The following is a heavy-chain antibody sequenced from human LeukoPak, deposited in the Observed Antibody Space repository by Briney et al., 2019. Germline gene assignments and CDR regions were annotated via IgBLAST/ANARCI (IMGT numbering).Heavy chain of an antibody. J-gene: IGHJ4*02. CDR2: IYYSGST. CDR3: ARGSFVDTAMAD. CDR1: GGSISSGDYY. V-gene: IGHV4-30-4*08. D-gene: IGHD5-18*01. Sequence: KPSETLSLTCTVSGGSISSGDYYWSWIRQPPGKGLEWIGYIYYSGSTYYNPSLKSRVTISVDTPKNQYSLKLSSVTAADTAVYYCARGSFVDTAMADWGQGTLVTVSS.